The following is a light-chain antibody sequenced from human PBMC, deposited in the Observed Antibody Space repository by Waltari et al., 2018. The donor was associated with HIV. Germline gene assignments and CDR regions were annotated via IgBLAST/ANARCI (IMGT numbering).Light chain of an antibody. CDR3: GAWDVSLNAYV. Sequence: QSVLTQPPSVSAAPGQNVTISCSGRSSNIGLNYVSWYQYVPGTAPKLLIYDKHKRPSGIPDRFSASNSGTSATLAITGLQTGDEADYSCGAWDVSLNAYVFGTGTKVTVL. CDR1: SSNIGLNY. V-gene: IGLV1-51*01. J-gene: IGLJ1*01. CDR2: DKH.